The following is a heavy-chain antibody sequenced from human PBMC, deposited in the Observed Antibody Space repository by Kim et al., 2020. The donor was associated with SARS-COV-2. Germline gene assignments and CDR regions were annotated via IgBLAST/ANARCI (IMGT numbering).Heavy chain of an antibody. CDR3: ARGDSSSWYWQSRWFDP. J-gene: IGHJ5*02. V-gene: IGHV4-39*07. CDR1: GGSISSSSYY. Sequence: SETLSLTCTVSGGSISSSSYYWGWIRQPPGKGLEWIGSIYYSGSTYYNPSLKSRVTISVDTSKNQFSLKLSSVTAADTAVYYCARGDSSSWYWQSRWFDPWGQGTLVTVSS. CDR2: IYYSGST. D-gene: IGHD6-13*01.